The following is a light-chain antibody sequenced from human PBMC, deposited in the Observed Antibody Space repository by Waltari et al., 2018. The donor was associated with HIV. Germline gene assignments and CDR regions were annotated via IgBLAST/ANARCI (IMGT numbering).Light chain of an antibody. CDR2: GAS. Sequence: ELVMTQSPTTLSVSLGERATLSCWAGQSVSTRLTWYQKRPGQAPRLLNYGASSRATGIPARFSGSGSGTEFTVTISSLQSEDFAVYYCQQYDSWPRTFGQGTKVEIK. J-gene: IGKJ1*01. CDR3: QQYDSWPRT. CDR1: QSVSTR. V-gene: IGKV3-15*01.